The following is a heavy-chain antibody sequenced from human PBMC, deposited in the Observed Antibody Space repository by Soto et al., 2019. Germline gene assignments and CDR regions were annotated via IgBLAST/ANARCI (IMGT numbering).Heavy chain of an antibody. J-gene: IGHJ4*02. CDR3: ASRTKMPTITTASCHLDF. D-gene: IGHD5-12*01. Sequence: EVQLVETGGGLIQPGGSLRLSCAASGFTISDKYMSWVRQAPGKGLEWVSVINGGGDTFYPDSVKGRFTISRDNSENTLDHQMNNLRAEDTSIYYCASRTKMPTITTASCHLDFWGTGNLVTVSS. V-gene: IGHV3-53*02. CDR2: INGGGDT. CDR1: GFTISDKY.